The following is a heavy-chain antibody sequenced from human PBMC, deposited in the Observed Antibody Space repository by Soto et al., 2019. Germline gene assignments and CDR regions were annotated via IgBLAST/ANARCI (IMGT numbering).Heavy chain of an antibody. D-gene: IGHD3-10*01. CDR3: ARDSGGKAALGAFDI. V-gene: IGHV1-69*06. Sequence: GASVKVSCKASGGTFSSYSISWVLQAPGQGLEWMGGIIPIFGTANYAQKFQGRVTITADKSTSTAYMELSSLRSEDTAVYYCARDSGGKAALGAFDIWGQGTMVTVSS. CDR2: IIPIFGTA. CDR1: GGTFSSYS. J-gene: IGHJ3*02.